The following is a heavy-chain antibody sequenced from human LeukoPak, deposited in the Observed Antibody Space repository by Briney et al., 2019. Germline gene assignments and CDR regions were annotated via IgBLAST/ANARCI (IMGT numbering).Heavy chain of an antibody. D-gene: IGHD3-10*01. CDR3: ARSIMGGGAFDY. J-gene: IGHJ4*02. CDR1: GFTFSSYW. V-gene: IGHV3-7*03. Sequence: GGSLRVSCAASGFTFSSYWLNWVRQTPGKGLEWVANIKEDGSEKYHVDSVKGRFTISRDNAKSSLYLQMNSLRAGDTALYYCARSIMGGGAFDYWGQGTQVTVSS. CDR2: IKEDGSEK.